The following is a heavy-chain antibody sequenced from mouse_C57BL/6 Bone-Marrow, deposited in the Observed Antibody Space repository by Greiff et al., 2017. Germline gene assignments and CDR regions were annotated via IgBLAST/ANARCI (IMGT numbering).Heavy chain of an antibody. V-gene: IGHV1-85*01. D-gene: IGHD2-4*01. Sequence: QVQLKQSGPELVKPGASVKLSCKASGYTFTSYDINWVKQRPGQGLEWIGWIYPRDGSTKYNAKFKARATLTVDPSSSTAYMELHSLTSADSAVYFCARDYPYSMDYWGQGTSVTVSS. CDR2: IYPRDGST. CDR1: GYTFTSYD. J-gene: IGHJ4*01. CDR3: ARDYPYSMDY.